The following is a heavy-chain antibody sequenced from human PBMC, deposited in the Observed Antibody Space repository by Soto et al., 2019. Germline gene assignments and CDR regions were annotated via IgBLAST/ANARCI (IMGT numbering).Heavy chain of an antibody. CDR2: ISSSSSYT. V-gene: IGHV3-11*06. D-gene: IGHD2-2*01. Sequence: GGSLRLSCAASGFTFSDYYMSWIRQAPGKGLEWVSYISSSSSYTNYADSVKGRFTISRDNAKNSLYLQMNSLRAEDTAVYYCAREIGYCSSTSCPNWFAPWGQGTLVTVSS. CDR3: AREIGYCSSTSCPNWFAP. J-gene: IGHJ5*02. CDR1: GFTFSDYY.